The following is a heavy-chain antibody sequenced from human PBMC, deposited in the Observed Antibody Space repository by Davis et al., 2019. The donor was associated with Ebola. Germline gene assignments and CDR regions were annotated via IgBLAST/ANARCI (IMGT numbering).Heavy chain of an antibody. CDR3: ARIRCGYSYGYAFDI. CDR1: GFSLSTSGAG. CDR2: IYWDDDK. J-gene: IGHJ3*02. Sequence: SGPTLVKPTQTLTLTCTFSGFSLSTSGAGVGWIRQPPGKALEWLALIYWDDDKRYSPSLKSRLTITKDTSKNQVVLTMTNMDPVDTATYYCARIRCGYSYGYAFDIWGQGTMVTVSS. D-gene: IGHD5-18*01. V-gene: IGHV2-5*02.